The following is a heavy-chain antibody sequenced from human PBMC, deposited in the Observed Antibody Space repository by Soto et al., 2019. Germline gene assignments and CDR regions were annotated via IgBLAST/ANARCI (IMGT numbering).Heavy chain of an antibody. CDR2: IKQDGSEK. Sequence: GGSLRLSCAASGFTFSSYWMSWVRQAPGKGLEWVANIKQDGSEKYYVDSVKGRFTISRDNAKNSLYLQMNSLRAEDTAVYYCARDRQGVPAANRFDYWGQGTLVTVSS. CDR1: GFTFSSYW. V-gene: IGHV3-7*01. J-gene: IGHJ4*02. D-gene: IGHD2-2*01. CDR3: ARDRQGVPAANRFDY.